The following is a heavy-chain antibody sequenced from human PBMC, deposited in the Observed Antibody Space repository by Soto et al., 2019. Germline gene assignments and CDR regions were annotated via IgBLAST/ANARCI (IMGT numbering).Heavy chain of an antibody. CDR2: ISAYNGNT. CDR3: ARGGTPIDS. V-gene: IGHV1-18*01. CDR1: GYTFTNFG. Sequence: QVQLVQSGAEVKKPGASVKVSCKASGYTFTNFGISWVRQAPGQGLEWMGWISAYNGNTNYAQNFQGRVTMTTDTSPRTAYMGRRSLRSEDTAVYYGARGGTPIDSWGQGTLVTVSS. D-gene: IGHD3-16*01. J-gene: IGHJ4*02.